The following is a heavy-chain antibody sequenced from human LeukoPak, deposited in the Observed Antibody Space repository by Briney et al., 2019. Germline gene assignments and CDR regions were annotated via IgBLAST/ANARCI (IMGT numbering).Heavy chain of an antibody. V-gene: IGHV4-39*02. J-gene: IGHJ4*02. CDR3: ARSSGTGTFSY. CDR1: GDSISRSTYY. D-gene: IGHD6-25*01. Sequence: SETLSLTCTVSGDSISRSTYYWAWIRQPPGKGLEWIGSVYYGRSPYYNPSLESRATISVDTSKNHFSLKMSPVTAADTAVYYCARSSGTGTFSYWGQGTLVTVSS. CDR2: VYYGRSP.